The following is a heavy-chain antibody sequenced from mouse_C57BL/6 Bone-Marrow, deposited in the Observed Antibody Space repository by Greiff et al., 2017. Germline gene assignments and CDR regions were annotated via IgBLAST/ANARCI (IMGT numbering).Heavy chain of an antibody. Sequence: QVQLQQSGPELVKPGASVKISCKASGYAFSSSWMNWVKQRPGKGLEWIGRIYPGDGDTNYNGKFKGKATLTADKSSSTAYMQLSSLTSEDSAVYFCARRFGYYYGSSWDFDVWGTGTTVTVSS. CDR2: IYPGDGDT. J-gene: IGHJ1*03. V-gene: IGHV1-82*01. CDR1: GYAFSSSW. D-gene: IGHD1-1*01. CDR3: ARRFGYYYGSSWDFDV.